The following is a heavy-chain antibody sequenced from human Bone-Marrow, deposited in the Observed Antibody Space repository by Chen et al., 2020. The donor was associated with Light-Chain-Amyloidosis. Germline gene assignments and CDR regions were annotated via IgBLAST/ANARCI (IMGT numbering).Heavy chain of an antibody. D-gene: IGHD5-12*01. CDR2: IYPDDSDA. CDR1: GYTFPNYW. V-gene: IGHV5-51*01. Sequence: KISCKCSGYTFPNYWIGWVRQMPGKGLEWMGVIYPDDSDARYSPSFEGQVTISADKSITTAYLQWRSLKASDTAMYYCARRRDGYNFDYWGQGTLVTVSS. J-gene: IGHJ4*02. CDR3: ARRRDGYNFDY.